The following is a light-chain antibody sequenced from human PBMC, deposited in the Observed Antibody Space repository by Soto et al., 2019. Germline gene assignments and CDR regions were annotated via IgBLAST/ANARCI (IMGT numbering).Light chain of an antibody. V-gene: IGKV1-8*01. CDR1: QGISTY. CDR3: QQYYSYPPT. Sequence: IQMTQSPSSLSASVGDRVTITCRASQGISTYLAWYQQKPGKAPKLLIYAASTLQSGVPSRFSGSGSGTDFTLTISCLQSEDFATYYCQQYYSYPPTFGQGTKVDIK. CDR2: AAS. J-gene: IGKJ1*01.